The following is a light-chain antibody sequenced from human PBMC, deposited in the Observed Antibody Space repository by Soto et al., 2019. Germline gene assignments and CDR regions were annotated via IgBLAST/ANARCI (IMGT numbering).Light chain of an antibody. Sequence: DIVMTQSPDSLAVSLGERATINCKSSQSVLYSSNNKNYLAWYQQKPGQPPKLLFYWTSTRESGVPDRFSGSGSVTDFTLTISSLQAEDVAVYYCQQYYSTPWTFGQGTKVELK. CDR2: WTS. CDR1: QSVLYSSNNKNY. CDR3: QQYYSTPWT. V-gene: IGKV4-1*01. J-gene: IGKJ1*01.